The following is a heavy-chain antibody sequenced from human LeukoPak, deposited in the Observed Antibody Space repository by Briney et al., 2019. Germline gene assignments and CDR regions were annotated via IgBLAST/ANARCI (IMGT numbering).Heavy chain of an antibody. Sequence: SVKVPCKASGYTFTGYYMLWLRPAPGQGLEWMGWINPNSGGTNYAQKFQGRVTMTRDTSISTAYMELSRLRSDDTAVYYCARDLGAKEYYYYYVDVWGKGATVTVSS. V-gene: IGHV1-2*02. J-gene: IGHJ6*03. D-gene: IGHD3-16*01. CDR3: ARDLGAKEYYYYYVDV. CDR2: INPNSGGT. CDR1: GYTFTGYY.